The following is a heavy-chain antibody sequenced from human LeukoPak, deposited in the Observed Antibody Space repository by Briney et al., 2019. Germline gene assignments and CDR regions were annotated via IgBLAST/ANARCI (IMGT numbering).Heavy chain of an antibody. Sequence: GGSLRLSCVASGFTFSSYSMNWVRQAPGEGLEWVSYISSLSGTIYYADSVKGRFTISRDNSKNTLYLQMNSLRAEDTAVYYCARGAYGSGSYGDNWFDPWGQGTLVTVSS. CDR2: ISSLSGTI. J-gene: IGHJ5*02. D-gene: IGHD3-10*01. V-gene: IGHV3-48*01. CDR1: GFTFSSYS. CDR3: ARGAYGSGSYGDNWFDP.